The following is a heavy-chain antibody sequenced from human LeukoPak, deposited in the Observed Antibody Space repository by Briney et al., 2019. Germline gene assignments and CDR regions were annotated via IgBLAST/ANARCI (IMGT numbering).Heavy chain of an antibody. D-gene: IGHD5-24*01. J-gene: IGHJ3*02. CDR2: IYTSGST. V-gene: IGHV4-4*07. Sequence: SETLSLTCTVSGGSISSYYWSWIRQPAGKGLEWIGRIYTSGSTNYNPSLKSRVTMSVDTSKNQFSLKLSSVTAADTAVYYCAREIRDGYNSREDAFDIWGQGTMVTVSS. CDR1: GGSISSYY. CDR3: AREIRDGYNSREDAFDI.